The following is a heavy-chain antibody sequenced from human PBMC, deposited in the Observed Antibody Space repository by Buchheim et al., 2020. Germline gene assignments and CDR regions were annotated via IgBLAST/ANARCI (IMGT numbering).Heavy chain of an antibody. CDR3: ARDLYYYDSSGYYRDGMDV. J-gene: IGHJ6*02. V-gene: IGHV3-21*01. Sequence: EVQLVESGGGLVKPGGSLRLSCAASGFTFSSYSMNWVRQAPGKGLEWVSSISSSSSYIYYADSVKGRFTISRDNAKNSLYLQMNSLRAEDTAVYYCARDLYYYDSSGYYRDGMDVWGQGTT. CDR1: GFTFSSYS. D-gene: IGHD3-22*01. CDR2: ISSSSSYI.